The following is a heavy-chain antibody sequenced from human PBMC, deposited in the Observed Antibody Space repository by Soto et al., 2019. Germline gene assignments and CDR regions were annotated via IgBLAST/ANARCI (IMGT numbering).Heavy chain of an antibody. D-gene: IGHD6-19*01. CDR3: AGEAGPDRWFDP. Sequence: SETLSLTCTVSGASISSYFWTWIRQPAGKGLDWIGRISTSGTTNYNPSLKSRVTMSVDTSKNHFSLNLSSVTAADTAVYYCAGEAGPDRWFDPWGQGTLVTVSS. J-gene: IGHJ5*02. V-gene: IGHV4-4*07. CDR2: ISTSGTT. CDR1: GASISSYF.